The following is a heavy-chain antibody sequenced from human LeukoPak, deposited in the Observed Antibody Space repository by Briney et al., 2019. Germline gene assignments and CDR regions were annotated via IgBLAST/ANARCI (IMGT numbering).Heavy chain of an antibody. CDR3: ARDVVGSIDY. CDR2: IYTSANI. CDR1: GGSISSYY. J-gene: IGHJ4*02. D-gene: IGHD2-21*01. Sequence: SETLSLTCTVSGGSISSYYWSWLRQPAGKGPEWIGRIYTSANIDYNPSPKSRVTISVYKSKNQFSLKLTSVTAADTAVYYCARDVVGSIDYWGQGTLVTVSS. V-gene: IGHV4-4*07.